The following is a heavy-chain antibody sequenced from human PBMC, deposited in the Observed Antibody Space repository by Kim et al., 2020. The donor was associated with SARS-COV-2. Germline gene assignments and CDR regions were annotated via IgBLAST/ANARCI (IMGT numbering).Heavy chain of an antibody. CDR2: ISAYNGNT. V-gene: IGHV1-18*01. J-gene: IGHJ4*02. CDR3: ARVIPRGELIAAAGDY. Sequence: APVKVSCKASGYTFTSYGISWVRQAPGQGLEWMGWISAYNGNTNYAQKLQGRVTMTTDTSTSTAYMELRSLRSDDTAVYYCARVIPRGELIAAAGDYWGQGTLVTVSS. CDR1: GYTFTSYG. D-gene: IGHD6-13*01.